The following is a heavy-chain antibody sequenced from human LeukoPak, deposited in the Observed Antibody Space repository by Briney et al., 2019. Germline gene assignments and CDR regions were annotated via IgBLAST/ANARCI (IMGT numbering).Heavy chain of an antibody. V-gene: IGHV1-2*06. J-gene: IGHJ4*02. CDR2: INPNSGGT. CDR3: ARRENDY. CDR1: GYTFTGYY. Sequence: GASVKVSCKASGYTFTGYYIHWVRQTPGQGLEWMGRINPNSGGTNYAQRFQGRVTMTRDTSISTAYMELSSLRSDDTAVYYCARRENDYWGQGTLVTASS.